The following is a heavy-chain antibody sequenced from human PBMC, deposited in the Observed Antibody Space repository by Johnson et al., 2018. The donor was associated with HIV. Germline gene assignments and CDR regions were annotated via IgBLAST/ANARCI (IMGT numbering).Heavy chain of an antibody. Sequence: VQLVESGGGLVQPEGSLRLSCAASGFTFSSYWMHWVRQAPGKGLVWVSRINSDGSSTNYADSVKGRFTISRDNAKNSLYLQMNSLRAEDTAVYYCARDSAYSSGWYSGAFDIWGQGTMVTVSS. CDR2: INSDGSST. CDR3: ARDSAYSSGWYSGAFDI. CDR1: GFTFSSYW. D-gene: IGHD6-19*01. J-gene: IGHJ3*02. V-gene: IGHV3-74*02.